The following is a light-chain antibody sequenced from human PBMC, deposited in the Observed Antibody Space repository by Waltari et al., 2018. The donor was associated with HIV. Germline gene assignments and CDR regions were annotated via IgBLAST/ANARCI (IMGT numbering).Light chain of an antibody. CDR2: DAS. Sequence: EIVLTQSPANLSLSPGARATLSCSASQSVSSCLAWYQQKPGQAPRPLIYDASNRATGIPARFSGSGSGTDFTLTISSLEPEDFAFYYCQHRSSWPPLTFGGGTKVEIK. CDR1: QSVSSC. CDR3: QHRSSWPPLT. V-gene: IGKV3-11*01. J-gene: IGKJ4*01.